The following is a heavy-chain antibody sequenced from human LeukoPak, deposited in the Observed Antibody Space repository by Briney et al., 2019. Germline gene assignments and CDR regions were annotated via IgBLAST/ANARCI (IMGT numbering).Heavy chain of an antibody. V-gene: IGHV3-48*01. CDR1: GFTFSSYS. CDR2: ISSTSTTI. Sequence: GGSLRLSCAASGFTFSSYSMNWVRQAPGKGLEWVSYISSTSTTIYYTDSVKGRFTISRDNAKNSLYLQMNSLKTEDTAVYYCIADPPGGGYIIDYWGQGALVTVSS. CDR3: IADPPGGGYIIDY. J-gene: IGHJ4*02. D-gene: IGHD5-24*01.